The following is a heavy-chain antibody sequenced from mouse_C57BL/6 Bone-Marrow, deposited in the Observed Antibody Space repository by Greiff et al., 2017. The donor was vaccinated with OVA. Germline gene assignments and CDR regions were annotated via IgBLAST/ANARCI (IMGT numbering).Heavy chain of an antibody. Sequence: VKLMESGPGLVKPSQSLFLTCSITGFPITSGYYWIWIRQPPGKPLEWMGYITHSGETFYNPSLQSPISITRETSKNQFFLQLNSVTTEDTAMYYCAGDRDGNYPYYFDYWGQGTTLTVSS. CDR3: AGDRDGNYPYYFDY. J-gene: IGHJ2*01. V-gene: IGHV12-3*01. CDR2: ITHSGET. CDR1: GFPITSGYY. D-gene: IGHD2-1*01.